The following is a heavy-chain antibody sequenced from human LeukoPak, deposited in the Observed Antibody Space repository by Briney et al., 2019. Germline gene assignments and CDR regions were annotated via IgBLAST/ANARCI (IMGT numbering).Heavy chain of an antibody. CDR3: ARHVTTVATSWFDP. CDR1: GYSFTNYW. Sequence: RGESLKISCQGSGYSFTNYWIGWVRQMPGKGLEWMGFIYPGESNIRYSPSFQGQVTISADRSITTAYLQWSSLKASDTAMYYCARHVTTVATSWFDPWGQGTLVTVSS. D-gene: IGHD5-12*01. J-gene: IGHJ5*02. V-gene: IGHV5-51*01. CDR2: IYPGESNI.